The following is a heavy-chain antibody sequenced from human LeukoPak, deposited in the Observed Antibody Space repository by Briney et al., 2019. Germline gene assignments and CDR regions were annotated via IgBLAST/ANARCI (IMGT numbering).Heavy chain of an antibody. CDR3: AKNRPITMVRGVIREFDY. D-gene: IGHD3-10*01. V-gene: IGHV3-23*01. J-gene: IGHJ4*02. CDR1: EFTLSSYS. Sequence: GGSLRLSCAAFEFTLSSYSMNWVRQAPGKGLEWVSAISGSGGSTYYADSVKGRFTISRDNSKNTLYLQMNSLRAEDTAVYYCAKNRPITMVRGVIREFDYWGQGTLVTVSS. CDR2: ISGSGGST.